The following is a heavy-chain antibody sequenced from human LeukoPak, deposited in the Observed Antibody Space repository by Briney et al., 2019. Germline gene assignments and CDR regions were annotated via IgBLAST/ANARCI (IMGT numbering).Heavy chain of an antibody. CDR3: ARDPTVTSPWFDP. CDR1: GFTFSSHW. Sequence: GGSLRLSCAASGFTFSSHWMSWVRQAPGKGLEWVATIKQDGSDKYYVDSVKGRFIVSRDNAKNSLFLQMNSLRAEDTAVYYCARDPTVTSPWFDPWGQGTLVTVSS. D-gene: IGHD4-11*01. V-gene: IGHV3-7*03. CDR2: IKQDGSDK. J-gene: IGHJ5*02.